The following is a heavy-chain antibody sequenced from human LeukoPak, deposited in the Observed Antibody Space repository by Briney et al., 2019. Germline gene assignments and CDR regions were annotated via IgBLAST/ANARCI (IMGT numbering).Heavy chain of an antibody. D-gene: IGHD3-22*01. V-gene: IGHV3-66*01. CDR2: IYSGGST. J-gene: IGHJ4*02. Sequence: GRSLRLSCAASGFTFSSYAMHWVRQAPGKGLEWVSVIYSGGSTYYADSVKGRFTISRDNSKNTLYLQMNSLRAEDTAVYYCAREPYYDSSGYRTDYFDYWGQGTLVTVSS. CDR3: AREPYYDSSGYRTDYFDY. CDR1: GFTFSSYA.